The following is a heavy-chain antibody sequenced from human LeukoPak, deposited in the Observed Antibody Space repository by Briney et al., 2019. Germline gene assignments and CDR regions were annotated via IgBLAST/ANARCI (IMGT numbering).Heavy chain of an antibody. CDR2: IHYSGST. D-gene: IGHD1-26*01. CDR3: ARDGMGGRAYYFDY. CDR1: GGSISSYY. J-gene: IGHJ4*02. V-gene: IGHV4-59*01. Sequence: SETLSLTCTVSGGSISSYYWSWIRQPPGKGLEWIGYIHYSGSTNQNPSLKSRVTIAVDTSKNQFSLKLSSVTAADTAVYYCARDGMGGRAYYFDYWGQGTPVTVSS.